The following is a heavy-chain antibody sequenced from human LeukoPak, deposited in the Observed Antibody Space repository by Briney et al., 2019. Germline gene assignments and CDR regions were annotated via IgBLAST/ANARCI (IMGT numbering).Heavy chain of an antibody. J-gene: IGHJ4*02. CDR3: ARGRGVATIRGFRGFDYFDY. V-gene: IGHV4-61*02. Sequence: SQTLSLTCTVSGGSISSGSYYWSWIRQPAGKGLEWIGRIYTSGSTNYNPPLKSPVTISVDTSKNQFSLKLSSVTAADTAVDYCARGRGVATIRGFRGFDYFDYWGQGTLVTVSS. D-gene: IGHD5-24*01. CDR2: IYTSGST. CDR1: GGSISSGSYY.